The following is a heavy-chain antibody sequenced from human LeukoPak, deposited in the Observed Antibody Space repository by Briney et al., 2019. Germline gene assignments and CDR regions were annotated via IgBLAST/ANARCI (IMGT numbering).Heavy chain of an antibody. CDR3: ANPPTVTKIRFDS. D-gene: IGHD4-17*01. CDR2: IYSGGST. CDR1: ELTLSSNY. V-gene: IGHV3-53*01. J-gene: IGHJ5*01. Sequence: GGSLRLSCAASELTLSSNYMSWIRQAPGRGLEWVSFIYSGGSTYYADSVRGRFIISRDNSKNTLYLQMNSLRAEDTAVYYCANPPTVTKIRFDSWGQGTLVTAAS.